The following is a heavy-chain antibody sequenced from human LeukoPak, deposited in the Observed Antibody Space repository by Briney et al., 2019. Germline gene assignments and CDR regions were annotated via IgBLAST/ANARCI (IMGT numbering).Heavy chain of an antibody. CDR3: TTTIVGVTTWFDP. CDR2: IKNKTNGGTT. Sequence: GGSLRLSCAASGFTLSNAYMSWVRQAPGKGLEWVGRIKNKTNGGTTDYAAPVKGRFTISRDDSKNTPYLQMNSLKTEDTAVYYCTTTIVGVTTWFDPWGQGTLVTVSS. V-gene: IGHV3-15*01. CDR1: GFTLSNAY. J-gene: IGHJ5*02. D-gene: IGHD1-26*01.